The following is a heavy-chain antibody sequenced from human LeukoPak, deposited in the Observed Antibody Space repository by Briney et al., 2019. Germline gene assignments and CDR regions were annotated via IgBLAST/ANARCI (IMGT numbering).Heavy chain of an antibody. CDR3: ARLPMAVTPHVDY. Sequence: SETLSLTCTVSGGSTTSYYRSWIRQSPGKGLEWIGFMYYSGTTNYNPSLKSRVTISLGMSKNQFSLKLSSVTAADTAVYYCARLPMAVTPHVDYWGQGTLVTVSS. CDR1: GGSTTSYY. V-gene: IGHV4-59*01. D-gene: IGHD2-21*02. CDR2: MYYSGTT. J-gene: IGHJ4*02.